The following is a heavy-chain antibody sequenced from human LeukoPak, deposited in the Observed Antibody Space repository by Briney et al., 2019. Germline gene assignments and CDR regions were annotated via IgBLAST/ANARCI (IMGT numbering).Heavy chain of an antibody. J-gene: IGHJ4*02. Sequence: ASVKVSCKASDYTFTNFGVYWVRQAPGQGLEWMGWISVYNGNTNYAQKVQGRVTMTTDTSKRTIYMELGSLRADDTAVYYCLRNNATHWANEYSGQGTLVTVSS. CDR3: LRNNATHWANEY. CDR1: DYTFTNFG. CDR2: ISVYNGNT. V-gene: IGHV1-18*01. D-gene: IGHD7-27*01.